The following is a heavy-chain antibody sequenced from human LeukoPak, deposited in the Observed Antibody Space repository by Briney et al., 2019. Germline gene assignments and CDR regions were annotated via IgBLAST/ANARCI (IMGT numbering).Heavy chain of an antibody. CDR1: GFTVSSNY. CDR3: ARCSYGYLGAFDI. D-gene: IGHD5-18*01. V-gene: IGHV3-66*01. Sequence: GGSLRLSCAASGFTVSSNYMSWVRQAPGKGLEWVSVIYSGGDTFYADSVKGIFTISRDNSKNTLFLQMNRLRAEDTAVYYCARCSYGYLGAFDIWGRGTMVTVSS. J-gene: IGHJ3*02. CDR2: IYSGGDT.